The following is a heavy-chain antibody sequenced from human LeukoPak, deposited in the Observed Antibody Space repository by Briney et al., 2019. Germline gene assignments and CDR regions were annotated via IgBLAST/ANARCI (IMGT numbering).Heavy chain of an antibody. CDR3: ARHGSLRGYSGYDFPFDY. CDR2: IYYSGST. V-gene: IGHV4-39*01. Sequence: SETLFLTCTVSGGSISNSDYYWGWIRQPPGKGLEWIGSIYYSGSTYYNSSLRSRLTISVDTSKNQFSLKLSSVTAADTAVYYCARHGSLRGYSGYDFPFDYWGQGTLVTVSS. D-gene: IGHD5-12*01. J-gene: IGHJ4*02. CDR1: GGSISNSDYY.